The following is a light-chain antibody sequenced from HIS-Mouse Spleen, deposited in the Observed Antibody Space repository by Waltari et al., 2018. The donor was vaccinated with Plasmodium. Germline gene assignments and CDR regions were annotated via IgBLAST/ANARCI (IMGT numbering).Light chain of an antibody. V-gene: IGLV2-11*01. CDR1: SSDVGGSNY. Sequence: QSALTPPRPVSGSPGQSVTIPCTGTSSDVGGSNYVSWYQQHPGKAPKLIIYDVSKRPSGVPDRFSGSKSGNTASLTISGLQAEDEADYYCCSYAGSYTYVFGTGTKVTVL. CDR2: DVS. CDR3: CSYAGSYTYV. J-gene: IGLJ1*01.